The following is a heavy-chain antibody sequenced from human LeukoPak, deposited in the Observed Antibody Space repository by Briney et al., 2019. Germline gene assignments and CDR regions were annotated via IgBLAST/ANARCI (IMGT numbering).Heavy chain of an antibody. V-gene: IGHV4-59*02. CDR1: GGSVSSYY. D-gene: IGHD3-3*01. Sequence: PSETLSLTCTVSGGSVSSYYWSWIRQPPGKGLEWIGYIYYGGSTNYNPSLKSRVTISVDTSKNQFSLKLSSVTAADTAVYYCARANFWSGNYYYYYGMDVWGQGTTVTVSS. CDR3: ARANFWSGNYYYYYGMDV. CDR2: IYYGGST. J-gene: IGHJ6*02.